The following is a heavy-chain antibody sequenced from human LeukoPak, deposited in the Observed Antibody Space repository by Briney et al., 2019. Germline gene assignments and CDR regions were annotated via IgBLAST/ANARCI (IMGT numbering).Heavy chain of an antibody. V-gene: IGHV3-48*03. CDR3: ARVAYSSTWGYFDY. J-gene: IGHJ4*02. CDR2: ISISGSTI. Sequence: PGGSLRLSCAASGFTSSSYEVNWVRQAPGKGLEWVSCISISGSTIYYADSVKGRFTISRDNAKNSLYLQMNSLRAEDTAVYYCARVAYSSTWGYFDYWGQGTLVTVSS. D-gene: IGHD6-13*01. CDR1: GFTSSSYE.